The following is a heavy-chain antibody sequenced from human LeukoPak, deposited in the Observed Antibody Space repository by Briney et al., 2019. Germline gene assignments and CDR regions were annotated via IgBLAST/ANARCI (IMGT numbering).Heavy chain of an antibody. CDR2: LHRDGST. J-gene: IGHJ3*02. CDR1: GLTVGGNY. V-gene: IGHV3-53*01. CDR3: ARVLNPTTGGAFDI. Sequence: GGSLRLSCAASGLTVGGNYVTWVRQAPGKGLEWVSILHRDGSTFYTDSVKGRFTLSRDNSKNTVFLQMNSLRVEDTAVYYCARVLNPTTGGAFDIWGLGTMVTVSS. D-gene: IGHD7-27*01.